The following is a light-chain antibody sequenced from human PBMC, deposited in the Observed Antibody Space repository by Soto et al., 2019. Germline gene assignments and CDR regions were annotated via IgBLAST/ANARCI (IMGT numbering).Light chain of an antibody. CDR1: SSDVGGYNY. CDR3: SSYTRSSTVV. V-gene: IGLV2-14*01. J-gene: IGLJ2*01. CDR2: DVS. Sequence: QSALTQPASVSGSPGQSITISCTGTSSDVGGYNYVSWYQQHPGKAPKLIIYDVSNRPSGVSNRCSGSKSGNTASLPISGLQAEDEADYYCSSYTRSSTVVFGGGTKLPVL.